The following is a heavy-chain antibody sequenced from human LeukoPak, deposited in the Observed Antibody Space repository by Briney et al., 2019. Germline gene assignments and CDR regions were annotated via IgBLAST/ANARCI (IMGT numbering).Heavy chain of an antibody. Sequence: SETLSLTCTVSGGSISSGDYYWSWIRQPPGKVLEWIGYIYYSGSTYYNPSLKSRVTISVDTSKNQFSLKLSSVTAADTAVYYCASSRRYYYDSSGYYAFEIWGQGTMVTVSS. V-gene: IGHV4-30-4*08. CDR3: ASSRRYYYDSSGYYAFEI. CDR2: IYYSGST. J-gene: IGHJ3*02. D-gene: IGHD3-22*01. CDR1: GGSISSGDYY.